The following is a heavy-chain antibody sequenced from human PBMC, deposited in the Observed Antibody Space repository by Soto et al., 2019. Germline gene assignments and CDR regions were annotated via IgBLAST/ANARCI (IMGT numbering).Heavy chain of an antibody. J-gene: IGHJ4*02. CDR1: GFTFSSYG. V-gene: IGHV3-33*01. CDR2: IWYDGSNK. Sequence: LRLSCAASGFTFSSYGMHWVRQTPGKGLEWVAVIWYDGSNKYYADSVKGRFTISRDNSKNTLYLQMNSLRAEDTAVYYCARDSLWFGELLSNWGQGTLVTVSS. CDR3: ARDSLWFGELLSN. D-gene: IGHD3-10*01.